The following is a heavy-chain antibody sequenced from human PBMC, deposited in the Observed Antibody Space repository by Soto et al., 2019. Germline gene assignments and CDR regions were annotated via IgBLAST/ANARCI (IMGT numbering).Heavy chain of an antibody. CDR2: ISTSGNV. D-gene: IGHD3-3*01. V-gene: IGHV4-4*07. CDR1: GGSLTKYY. Sequence: TSETLSLTXTVSGGSLTKYYWSWIRQPAGKGLEWIGRISTSGNVVSKASLRSRLTMSVDTSKNQFSLRLTSVTAADTAVYYCARDNNDFWSLYPLAFDYWGQGALVTVPQ. CDR3: ARDNNDFWSLYPLAFDY. J-gene: IGHJ4*02.